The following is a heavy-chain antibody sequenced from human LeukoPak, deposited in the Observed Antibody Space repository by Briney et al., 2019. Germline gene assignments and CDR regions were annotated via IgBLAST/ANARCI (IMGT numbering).Heavy chain of an antibody. CDR1: GFTFSDYA. Sequence: GGSLRLSCVASGFTFSDYAMTWFRRAPGKGLECVSGISDRGDRMDYADSVKGRFTISRDNSKNTLYLQIHSLKVEGTAIYFCAKDLGSRGLGTTLINWGQGTLVTVSS. J-gene: IGHJ4*02. CDR3: AKDLGSRGLGTTLIN. CDR2: ISDRGDRM. V-gene: IGHV3-23*01. D-gene: IGHD1/OR15-1a*01.